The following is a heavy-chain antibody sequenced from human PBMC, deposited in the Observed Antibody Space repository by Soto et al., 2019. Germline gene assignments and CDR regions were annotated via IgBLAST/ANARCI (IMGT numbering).Heavy chain of an antibody. V-gene: IGHV3-7*03. CDR2: INEVESEK. J-gene: IGHJ4*02. CDR1: GFTFSSFW. D-gene: IGHD3-10*01. CDR3: AKDREFGDLLTREFDS. Sequence: GGSLRLSCAASGFTFSSFWVGWVRQGPGKGLEWVANINEVESEKYYVDSVKGRFTISRDNAKSSLYLQMHSLRTDDTALYYCAKDREFGDLLTREFDSWGQGTLVTVSS.